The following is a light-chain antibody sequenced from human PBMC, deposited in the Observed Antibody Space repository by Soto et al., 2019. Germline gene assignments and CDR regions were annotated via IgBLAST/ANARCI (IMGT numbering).Light chain of an antibody. CDR3: QQSYTTPQ. Sequence: DIQMTQSPSSLSASVGDRVTITCRASQSISSYLNWYQQKPGKAPKLLIYGASSLQSGAPSRFSGSGSGTDFTLTISSLQPEDVATYYCQQSYTTPQFGQGTKLEIK. CDR1: QSISSY. V-gene: IGKV1-39*01. J-gene: IGKJ2*01. CDR2: GAS.